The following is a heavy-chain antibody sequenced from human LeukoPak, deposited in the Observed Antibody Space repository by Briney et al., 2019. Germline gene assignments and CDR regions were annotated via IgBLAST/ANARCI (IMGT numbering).Heavy chain of an antibody. CDR1: GYTFTGYY. J-gene: IGHJ3*02. CDR3: AVGRKYSSSWSRQRADAFDI. V-gene: IGHV1-2*02. D-gene: IGHD6-13*01. Sequence: GASVKVSCKASGYTFTGYYMHWVRQAPGQGLEWMGWINPNSGGTNYAQKFQGRVTMTRDTSISTAYMELSRLRSDDTAVYYCAVGRKYSSSWSRQRADAFDIWGQGTMVTVSS. CDR2: INPNSGGT.